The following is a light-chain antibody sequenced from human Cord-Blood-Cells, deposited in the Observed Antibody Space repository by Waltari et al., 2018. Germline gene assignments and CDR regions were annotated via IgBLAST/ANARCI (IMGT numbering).Light chain of an antibody. CDR1: QSISSW. V-gene: IGKV1-5*03. CDR2: KAS. J-gene: IGKJ4*01. CDR3: QQYNSYSSLT. Sequence: DIQLTQSPSTLSASVGDRVTLTCRASQSISSWLAWYQQKAGNTPKLLFYKASSLESGVPSRFSGSGSGTEFTLTISSLQPDDFATYYCQQYNSYSSLTFGGGTKVEIK.